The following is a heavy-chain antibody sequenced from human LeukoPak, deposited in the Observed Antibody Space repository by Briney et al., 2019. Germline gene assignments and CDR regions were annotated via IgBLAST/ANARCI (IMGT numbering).Heavy chain of an antibody. CDR1: GYTFTGYY. V-gene: IGHV1-2*02. Sequence: ASVKVSCKASGYTFTGYYMHWERQAPGQGLEWMGWINPNSGGTNYAQKFQGRVTMTRDTSISTAYMELSRLRSDDTAVYYCATTGYSSGWYPGGFDYWGQGTLVTVSS. J-gene: IGHJ4*02. CDR3: ATTGYSSGWYPGGFDY. D-gene: IGHD6-19*01. CDR2: INPNSGGT.